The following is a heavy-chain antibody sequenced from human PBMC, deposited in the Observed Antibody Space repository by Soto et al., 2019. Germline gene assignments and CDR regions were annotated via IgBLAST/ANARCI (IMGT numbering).Heavy chain of an antibody. CDR1: GYTLTELS. Sequence: ASVKVSCKVSGYTLTELSMHWVRQAPGKGLEWMGGFDPEDGETIYAQKFQGRVTMTEDTSTDTAYMELSSLRSEDTAVYYCATGNLLAVAGSAFDIWGQGTMVTVSS. J-gene: IGHJ3*02. CDR2: FDPEDGET. CDR3: ATGNLLAVAGSAFDI. V-gene: IGHV1-24*01. D-gene: IGHD6-19*01.